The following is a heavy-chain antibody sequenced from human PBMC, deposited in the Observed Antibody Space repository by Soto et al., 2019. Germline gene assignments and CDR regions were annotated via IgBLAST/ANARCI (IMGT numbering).Heavy chain of an antibody. J-gene: IGHJ4*02. CDR3: ATDHSSGWYWEYYFDY. CDR2: FDPEDGET. V-gene: IGHV1-24*01. Sequence: GASVKVSCKVSGYTLTELSMHWVRQAPGKGLEWMGGFDPEDGETIYAQKFQGRVTMTEDTSTDTAYMELSSLRSEDTAVYYCATDHSSGWYWEYYFDYWGQGTLVTVSS. CDR1: GYTLTELS. D-gene: IGHD6-19*01.